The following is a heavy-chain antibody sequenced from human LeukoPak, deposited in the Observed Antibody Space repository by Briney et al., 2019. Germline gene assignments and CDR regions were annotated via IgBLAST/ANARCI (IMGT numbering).Heavy chain of an antibody. CDR2: INNDGSST. J-gene: IGHJ5*02. D-gene: IGHD5-12*01. V-gene: IGHV3-74*01. Sequence: QAGGSLRLSCAASGFTFSNHWMHWVRQAPGKGLVWVSRINNDGSSTIYADSVKGRFTISRDNAKNTLYLQMNCLRAEDTAVYYCARGATASFDPWGQGTLVSVSS. CDR3: ARGATASFDP. CDR1: GFTFSNHW.